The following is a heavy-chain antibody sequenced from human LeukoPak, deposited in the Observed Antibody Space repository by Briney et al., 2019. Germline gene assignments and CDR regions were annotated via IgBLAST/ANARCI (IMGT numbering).Heavy chain of an antibody. CDR3: ARAQFLEWLLYPHYWYFDL. J-gene: IGHJ2*01. CDR2: IYYSGST. V-gene: IGHV4-59*01. CDR1: GGSISSYY. Sequence: SETLSLTCTVSGGSISSYYWSWIRQPLGKGLEWIGYIYYSGSTNYNPSLKSRVTISVDTSKNQFSLKLSSVTAADTAVYYCARAQFLEWLLYPHYWYFDLWGRGTLVTVSS. D-gene: IGHD3-3*01.